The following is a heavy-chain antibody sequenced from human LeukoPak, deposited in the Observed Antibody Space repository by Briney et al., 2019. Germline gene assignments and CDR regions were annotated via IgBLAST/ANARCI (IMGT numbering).Heavy chain of an antibody. CDR1: GYTFTSYD. D-gene: IGHD2-2*01. CDR2: MNPNSGNT. CDR3: ARGLGTTYCGSTSCYGGDNWFDP. J-gene: IGHJ5*02. Sequence: ASVKASCKASGYTFTSYDINWVRQATGQGLEWMGWMNPNSGNTGYAQKFQGRVTITRNTSISTAYMELSSLRSEDTAVYYCARGLGTTYCGSTSCYGGDNWFDPWGQGTLVTVSS. V-gene: IGHV1-8*03.